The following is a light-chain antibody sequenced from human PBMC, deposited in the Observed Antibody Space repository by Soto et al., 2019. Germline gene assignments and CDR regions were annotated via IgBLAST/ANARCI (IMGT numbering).Light chain of an antibody. V-gene: IGKV1-5*01. CDR2: DAS. CDR3: QQYSTYST. Sequence: DIQITQSPSTLSASVPDRFTITCRASQSISSSLAWYQQKPGKAPKLLIYDASNLESGVPSIFSGSGSGTEFTLTISSLPPDDFATYYCQQYSTYSTFGQGTKVDIK. CDR1: QSISSS. J-gene: IGKJ1*01.